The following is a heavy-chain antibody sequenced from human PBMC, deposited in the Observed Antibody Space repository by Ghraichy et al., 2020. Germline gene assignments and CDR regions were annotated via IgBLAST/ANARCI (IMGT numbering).Heavy chain of an antibody. CDR2: IKQDGSEK. Sequence: GESLNISCAASGFPFSSFWMSWVRQAPGQGLEWVANIKQDGSEKYYVDSVKGRFTISRDNAKNSLYLQMNSLRAEDTAVYYCARDSPTLRGYSYGNFDYWGQGTLVTVSS. V-gene: IGHV3-7*01. J-gene: IGHJ4*02. CDR3: ARDSPTLRGYSYGNFDY. D-gene: IGHD5-18*01. CDR1: GFPFSSFW.